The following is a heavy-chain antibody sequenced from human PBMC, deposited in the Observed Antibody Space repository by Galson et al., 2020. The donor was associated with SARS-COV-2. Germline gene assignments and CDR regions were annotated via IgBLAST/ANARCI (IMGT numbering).Heavy chain of an antibody. CDR1: GFTFSSYA. D-gene: IGHD1-26*01. Sequence: GGSLRLSCAASGFTFSSYAIHWVRQAPGKGLEWVAVILYDGSSEYYADSVKGRFTISRDNSKNTLFLQMNSLRAEDTAMYYCARDTKKIVGAVDAFDIWGQGTMVTVSS. CDR3: ARDTKKIVGAVDAFDI. CDR2: ILYDGSSE. V-gene: IGHV3-30*04. J-gene: IGHJ3*02.